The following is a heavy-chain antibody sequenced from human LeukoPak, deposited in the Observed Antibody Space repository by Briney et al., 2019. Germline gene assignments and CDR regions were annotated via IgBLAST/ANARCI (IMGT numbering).Heavy chain of an antibody. D-gene: IGHD3-10*01. V-gene: IGHV3-33*01. CDR2: IWYDGSNK. J-gene: IGHJ4*02. CDR1: GFTFSSYG. Sequence: GRSLRLSCAASGFTFSSYGMHWVRQAPGKGLEWVAVIWYDGSNKYYADSVKGRFTISSDNTKNTLYLQMNSLRAEDTAVYYCARGPGTMVRGVPGEYWGQGTLVTVSS. CDR3: ARGPGTMVRGVPGEY.